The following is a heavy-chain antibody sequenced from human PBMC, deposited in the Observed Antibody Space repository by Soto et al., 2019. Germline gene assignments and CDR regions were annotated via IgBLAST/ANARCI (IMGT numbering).Heavy chain of an antibody. J-gene: IGHJ4*02. CDR2: INTDGSII. Sequence: PGGSLRLSCAASGLIFSNYKMHWVRQAPGKGLVWVSRINTDGSIIDYADSVKGRFTVSRDNAKNTPYLQMNSLRADDTAVYYCARDTDGLHYWGQGTLVTVSS. CDR1: GLIFSNYK. CDR3: ARDTDGLHY. V-gene: IGHV3-74*01.